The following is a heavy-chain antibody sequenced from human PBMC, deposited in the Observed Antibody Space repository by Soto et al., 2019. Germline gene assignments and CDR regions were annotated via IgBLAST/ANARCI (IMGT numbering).Heavy chain of an antibody. Sequence: PGESLKISCKASGYSFTRYWIGWVRQMPGKGPEWMGIIYPGDSDARYSPSFQGQVTISADKSISTAYLQWGSLKASDSARYFCARLAFNYHDHLDDWGQGTVVTVSS. CDR2: IYPGDSDA. CDR3: ARLAFNYHDHLDD. CDR1: GYSFTRYW. J-gene: IGHJ4*02. V-gene: IGHV5-51*01. D-gene: IGHD3-22*01.